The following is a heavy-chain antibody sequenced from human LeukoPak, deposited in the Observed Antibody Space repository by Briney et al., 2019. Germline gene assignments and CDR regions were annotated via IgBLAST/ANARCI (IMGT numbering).Heavy chain of an antibody. CDR2: INHSGST. CDR1: GGSISSGGYY. CDR3: WIYNYGTQFDY. Sequence: SETLSLTCTVSGGSISSGGYYWSWIRQHPGKGLEWIGEINHSGSTNYNPSLKSRVTISVDTSKNQFSLKLSSVTAADTAVYYCWIYNYGTQFDYWGQGTLVTVSS. V-gene: IGHV4-39*07. J-gene: IGHJ4*02. D-gene: IGHD3-22*01.